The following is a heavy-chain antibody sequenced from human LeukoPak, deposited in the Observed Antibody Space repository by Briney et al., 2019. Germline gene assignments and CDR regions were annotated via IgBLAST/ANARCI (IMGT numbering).Heavy chain of an antibody. D-gene: IGHD5-12*01. J-gene: IGHJ4*02. V-gene: IGHV3-20*04. CDR3: ARRYSGPNYSFDY. CDR1: DFTFDDYG. CDR2: INWNGDIT. Sequence: GGSLRLSCAASDFTFDDYGMSWVRQAPEKGLEWVSGINWNGDITAYADSVKGRFTISRDNAKNSLYLQMNSLRAEDTALYYCARRYSGPNYSFDYWGQGTLVTVSS.